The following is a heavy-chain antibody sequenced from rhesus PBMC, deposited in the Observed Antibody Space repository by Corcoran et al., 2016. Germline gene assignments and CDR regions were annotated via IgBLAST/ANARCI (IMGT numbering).Heavy chain of an antibody. V-gene: IGHV4-73*01. Sequence: QVQLQQWGEGLVKPSETLSLTCAVYGGSISGYYCWSWIRRPPGKGLEWIGYIYGSSTSTNSTPSLKSRVTISKDTSKNQFSLKLSSVTAADTAVYYCARGWYSSGCLGYWGQGVLVTVSS. CDR1: GGSISGYYC. J-gene: IGHJ4*01. D-gene: IGHD6-31*01. CDR3: ARGWYSSGCLGY. CDR2: IYGSSTST.